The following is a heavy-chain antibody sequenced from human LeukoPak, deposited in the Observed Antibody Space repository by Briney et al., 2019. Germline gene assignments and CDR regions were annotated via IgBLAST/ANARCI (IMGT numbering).Heavy chain of an antibody. CDR1: GFTFSSLG. V-gene: IGHV3-30*02. CDR3: ARANGGNHC. J-gene: IGHJ4*02. D-gene: IGHD2-8*01. CDR2: IRYDGSNV. Sequence: GGSLRLACAASGFTFSSLGMHWVRQAPGKGLEWMAFIRYDGSNVYYADSVKGRFTISRDNSKNTLYLQMNSLRTEDTAIYYCARANGGNHCWGQGTLVTVSS.